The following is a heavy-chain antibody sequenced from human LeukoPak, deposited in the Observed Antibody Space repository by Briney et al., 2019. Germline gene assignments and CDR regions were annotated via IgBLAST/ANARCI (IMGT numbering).Heavy chain of an antibody. V-gene: IGHV1-8*02. CDR3: ARATFSVPAGLTNYYMDV. CDR1: GYTFTGYY. CDR2: INPNSGNT. D-gene: IGHD2-2*01. J-gene: IGHJ6*03. Sequence: ASVKVSCKASGYTFTGYYMHWVRQAPGQGLEWMGWINPNSGNTGYAQKFQGRVTMTRNTSISTAYMELSSLRSEDTAVYYCARATFSVPAGLTNYYMDVWGKGTTVTISS.